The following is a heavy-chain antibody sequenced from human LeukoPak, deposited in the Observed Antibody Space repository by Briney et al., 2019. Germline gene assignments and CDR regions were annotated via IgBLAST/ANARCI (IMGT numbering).Heavy chain of an antibody. Sequence: PGGSLRLSCAASGFTVSSNYMSWVRQAPGKGLEWVSSISSSGDSTYYADSDSVKGRFTISRDNLKSTLYLQINSLRVEDTALYYCSKGGPRIDSWGQGTLITVSS. CDR3: SKGGPRIDS. CDR2: ISSSGDST. V-gene: IGHV3-23*01. CDR1: GFTVSSNY. J-gene: IGHJ4*02. D-gene: IGHD3/OR15-3a*01.